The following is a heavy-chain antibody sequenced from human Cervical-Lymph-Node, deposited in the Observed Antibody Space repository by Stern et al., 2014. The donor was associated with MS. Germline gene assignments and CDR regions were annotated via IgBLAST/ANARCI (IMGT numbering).Heavy chain of an antibody. V-gene: IGHV3-74*01. CDR2: IVPGGAAT. CDR3: VRKQGFRGTGPHLAD. Sequence: EVQLVESGGGLVQPGGSLRLSCAASGFTFSDHWMHWVRQAPGKGLVWVSEIVPGGAATVYADSVKGRLVISIVDGKNTLYLRMNSLRGEDAAMYYCVRKQGFRGTGPHLADWGQGNLVIVSS. D-gene: IGHD1-14*01. CDR1: GFTFSDHW. J-gene: IGHJ4*02.